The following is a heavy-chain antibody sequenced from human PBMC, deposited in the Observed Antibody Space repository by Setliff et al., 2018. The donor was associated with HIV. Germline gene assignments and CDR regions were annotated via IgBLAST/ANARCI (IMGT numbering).Heavy chain of an antibody. Sequence: SETLSLTCTVSGGSISPTNYCWGWIRQPPGKGLEWIASIYHSGSTYYNPSLKSRVIISVDTSKNQFSLKLNSVTAADTAIYYCARAGMGALRSLFDYWGQGTLVTVSS. CDR3: ARAGMGALRSLFDY. CDR1: GGSISPTNYC. V-gene: IGHV4-39*07. CDR2: IYHSGST. J-gene: IGHJ4*02. D-gene: IGHD1-26*01.